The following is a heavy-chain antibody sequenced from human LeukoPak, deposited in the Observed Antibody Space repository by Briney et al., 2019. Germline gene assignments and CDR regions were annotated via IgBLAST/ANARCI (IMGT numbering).Heavy chain of an antibody. V-gene: IGHV3-11*01. D-gene: IGHD6-13*01. CDR3: ASGTEQQPESYFDY. Sequence: GGSLRLSCAASEFTFSNYAVSWVRQAPGKGLEWVSYISSSGSTIYYADSVKGRFTISRDNAKNSLYLQMNSLRAEDTAVYYCASGTEQQPESYFDYWGQGTLVTVSS. CDR1: EFTFSNYA. J-gene: IGHJ4*02. CDR2: ISSSGSTI.